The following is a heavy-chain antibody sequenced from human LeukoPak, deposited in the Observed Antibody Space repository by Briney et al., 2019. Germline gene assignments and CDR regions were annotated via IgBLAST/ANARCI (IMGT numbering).Heavy chain of an antibody. Sequence: PSETLSLTCTVSGVSISSSNSYWGWIRQPPGKGLEWIGSIYYSGNTYYNASLKSQVSISIDTSKNQFSLKLSSVTAADTAVYYCALAVESVGPWYFDLWGRGTLVTVSS. V-gene: IGHV4-39*01. CDR2: IYYSGNT. CDR3: ALAVESVGPWYFDL. D-gene: IGHD2-15*01. CDR1: GVSISSSNSY. J-gene: IGHJ2*01.